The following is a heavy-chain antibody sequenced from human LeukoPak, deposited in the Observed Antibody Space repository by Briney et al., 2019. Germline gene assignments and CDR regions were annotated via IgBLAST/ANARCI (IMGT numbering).Heavy chain of an antibody. CDR2: IYYSGST. CDR3: ARRGRSGFSGSYFGRTPSAFDI. CDR1: GGSISSSSYY. J-gene: IGHJ3*02. V-gene: IGHV4-61*05. Sequence: PSETLSLTCTVSGGSISSSSYYWSWIRQPPGKGLEWIGYIYYSGSTNYNPSLKSRVTISVDTSKNQFSLKLSSVTAADTAVYYCARRGRSGFSGSYFGRTPSAFDIWGQGTMVTVSS. D-gene: IGHD1-26*01.